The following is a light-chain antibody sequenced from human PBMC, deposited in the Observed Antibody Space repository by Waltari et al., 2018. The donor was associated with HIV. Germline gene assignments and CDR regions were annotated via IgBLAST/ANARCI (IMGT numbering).Light chain of an antibody. J-gene: IGLJ2*01. CDR3: SSYTPTNTVI. Sequence: QSALTQPASVSASPGPSITISCSGTNSDVGGYNYVSWYQHHPGKAPKLLIYEVTNWPSGISNRFSGSKSGNTASLTISGLQAEDEADYYCSSYTPTNTVIFGGGTKLTVL. CDR1: NSDVGGYNY. CDR2: EVT. V-gene: IGLV2-14*01.